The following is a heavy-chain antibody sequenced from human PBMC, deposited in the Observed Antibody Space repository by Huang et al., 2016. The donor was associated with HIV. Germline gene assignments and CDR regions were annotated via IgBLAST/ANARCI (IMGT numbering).Heavy chain of an antibody. CDR1: GFTFSSYA. D-gene: IGHD6-13*01. CDR2: ISYDGSNK. CDR3: ARRLAAAARGFDY. Sequence: QVQLVESGGGVVQPGRSLRLSCAASGFTFSSYAMHWVRQTPGKGLEWVAVISYDGSNKNYADSVKGRFTISRDNSKNTLYRQRNSLGAEDTAVYYCARRLAAAARGFDYWGQGTLVTVSS. V-gene: IGHV3-30-3*01. J-gene: IGHJ4*02.